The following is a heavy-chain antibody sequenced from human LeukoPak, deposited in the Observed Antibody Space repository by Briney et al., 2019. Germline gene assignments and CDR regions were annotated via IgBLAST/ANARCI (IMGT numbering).Heavy chain of an antibody. CDR3: ARDGGY. Sequence: GGSLRLSCAASGFTFSSYWMHWARQAPGQGPVWVSRINSDGSSVSYAEDVEGRFTISRDNAKNTLYLQMNSLRAEDTAVYYCARDGGYWGQGTLVTVSS. D-gene: IGHD3-10*01. CDR1: GFTFSSYW. V-gene: IGHV3-74*01. CDR2: INSDGSSV. J-gene: IGHJ4*02.